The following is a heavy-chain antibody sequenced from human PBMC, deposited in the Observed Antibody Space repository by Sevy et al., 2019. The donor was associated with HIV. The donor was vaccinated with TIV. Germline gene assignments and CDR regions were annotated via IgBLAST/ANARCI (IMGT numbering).Heavy chain of an antibody. D-gene: IGHD6-19*01. V-gene: IGHV3-30*02. CDR3: AKKWGYSSGWYYFDY. CDR2: IRYDGSNK. J-gene: IGHJ4*02. Sequence: GGSLRLSCAASGFTFSSYGMHWVRQAPGKGLEWVAFIRYDGSNKYYADSVKGRFTISRENSKNTLYLQMNSLRAEDTAVYYCAKKWGYSSGWYYFDYWGQGTLVTVSS. CDR1: GFTFSSYG.